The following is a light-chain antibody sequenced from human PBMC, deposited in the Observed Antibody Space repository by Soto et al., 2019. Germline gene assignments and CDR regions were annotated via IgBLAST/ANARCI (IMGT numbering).Light chain of an antibody. CDR3: QQYHIYSWT. Sequence: DIQMTQSPSTLSASVGDRVTITCGASQDIGTWLAWYQQKPEKAPKVLIYRASHLESGVPSRFSASGSGTEFSLTINSLQADDFATYYCQQYHIYSWTFGQGTKVDI. V-gene: IGKV1-5*03. CDR2: RAS. CDR1: QDIGTW. J-gene: IGKJ1*01.